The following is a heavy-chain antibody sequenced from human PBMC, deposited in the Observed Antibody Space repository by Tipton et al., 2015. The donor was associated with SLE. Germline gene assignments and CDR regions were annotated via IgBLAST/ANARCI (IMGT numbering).Heavy chain of an antibody. D-gene: IGHD5-12*01. Sequence: TLSLTCTVSGGSFSGYYWSWIRQPPGKGLEWIGEINHSGSTNYNPSLKSRVTISVGTSKNQFSLKLSSVTTADTAVYYCARGRYSGSAYWGQGTLVTVSS. CDR3: ARGRYSGSAY. CDR2: INHSGST. J-gene: IGHJ4*02. V-gene: IGHV4-34*01. CDR1: GGSFSGYY.